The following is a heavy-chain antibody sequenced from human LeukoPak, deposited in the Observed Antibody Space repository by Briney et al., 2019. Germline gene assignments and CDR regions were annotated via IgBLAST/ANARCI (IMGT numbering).Heavy chain of an antibody. V-gene: IGHV3-23*01. Sequence: GGSLRLSCAASGFTFSSYAMSWVRQAPGKGLEWVSAISGSGGSTYYADSVKGRFTISRDNAKNSLYLQMNSLRAEDTAVYYCARGRIQLWLTNRNWFDPWGQGTLVTVSS. J-gene: IGHJ5*02. CDR3: ARGRIQLWLTNRNWFDP. CDR1: GFTFSSYA. CDR2: ISGSGGST. D-gene: IGHD5-18*01.